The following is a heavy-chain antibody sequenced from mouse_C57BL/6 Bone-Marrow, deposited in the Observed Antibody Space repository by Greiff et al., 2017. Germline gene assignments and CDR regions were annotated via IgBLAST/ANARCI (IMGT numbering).Heavy chain of an antibody. J-gene: IGHJ2*01. CDR1: GYTFTSYW. CDR2: IDPSDSYT. V-gene: IGHV1-69*01. Sequence: QVQLQQPGAELVMPGASVKLSCKASGYTFTSYWLHWVKQRPGQGLEWIGEIDPSDSYTNYNQKLKGKSTLTVDKSSSTAYMQLSSLTSEDSAVYYCARFGGKGCFDYWGQGTTLTVSS. CDR3: ARFGGKGCFDY. D-gene: IGHD1-3*01.